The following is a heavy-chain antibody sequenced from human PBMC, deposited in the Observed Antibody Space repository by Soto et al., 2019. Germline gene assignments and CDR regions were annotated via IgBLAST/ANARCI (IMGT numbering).Heavy chain of an antibody. CDR2: ISSSSSTI. CDR3: AREHYCSGLDWFDP. CDR1: GFTFSSYS. Sequence: EVQLVESGGGLVQPGGSLRLSCAASGFTFSSYSMNWVRQAPGKGLEWVSYISSSSSTIYYADSVKGRFTISRDNAKNSLYLQMNSLRDEDTAVYSCAREHYCSGLDWFDPWGQGTLVTVSS. J-gene: IGHJ5*02. D-gene: IGHD6-25*01. V-gene: IGHV3-48*02.